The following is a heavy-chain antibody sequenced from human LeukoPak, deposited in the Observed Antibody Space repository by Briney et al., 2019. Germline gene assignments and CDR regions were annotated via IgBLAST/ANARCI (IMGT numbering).Heavy chain of an antibody. CDR2: INPNSGGT. D-gene: IGHD6-13*01. Sequence: ASVKVSCKASGYTFTSYYMHWVRQAPGQGLEWMGWINPNSGGTNYAQKFQGRVTMTRDTSISTAYMELSRLRSDDTAVYYCASRSSWREPANYYYYYMDVWGKGTTVTVSS. V-gene: IGHV1-2*02. CDR1: GYTFTSYY. J-gene: IGHJ6*03. CDR3: ASRSSWREPANYYYYYMDV.